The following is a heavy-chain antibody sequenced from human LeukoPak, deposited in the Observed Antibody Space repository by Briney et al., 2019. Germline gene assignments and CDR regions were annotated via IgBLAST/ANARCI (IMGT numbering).Heavy chain of an antibody. Sequence: ASEKVSFKSSGFTFTISAMQWVRQARGQRLEWIGWVVVGSGVTNYAQKFQERVTITRDMSTRTAYMELSSLRSEDTAVYYCAASNDYGDYVGYWGQGTLVTVSS. D-gene: IGHD4-17*01. V-gene: IGHV1-58*02. J-gene: IGHJ4*02. CDR2: VVVGSGVT. CDR1: GFTFTISA. CDR3: AASNDYGDYVGY.